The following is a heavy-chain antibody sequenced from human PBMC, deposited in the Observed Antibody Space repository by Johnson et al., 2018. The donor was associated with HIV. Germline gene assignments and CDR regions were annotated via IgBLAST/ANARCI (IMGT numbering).Heavy chain of an antibody. CDR2: IGTAGDT. CDR3: ARQGGANDAFDI. D-gene: IGHD1-26*01. CDR1: GFTFSSYA. Sequence: MQLVESGGGVVQPGRSLRLSCAASGFTFSSYAMHWVRQATGKGLEWVSAIGTAGDTYYPGSVKGRFTISRENAKNSLYLQINSLSAGDTAVYYCARQGGANDAFDIWGQGTMVTVSS. V-gene: IGHV3-13*01. J-gene: IGHJ3*02.